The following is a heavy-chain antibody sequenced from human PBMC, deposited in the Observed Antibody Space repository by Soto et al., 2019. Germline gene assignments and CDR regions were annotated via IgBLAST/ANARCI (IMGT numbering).Heavy chain of an antibody. CDR2: IYYSGRT. CDR3: ARHDYYESGSYS. CDR1: NGSISSRRHY. Sequence: QLQLQESGPGLVKPSETLSLACTVSNGSISSRRHYWGWIRQPPGKGLEWIGTIYYSGRTYYNPSLESRDTISADTSKNQFSLKLRSVSAADTAVYYCARHDYYESGSYSWGKGTLVSVSS. V-gene: IGHV4-39*01. D-gene: IGHD3-10*01. J-gene: IGHJ5*02.